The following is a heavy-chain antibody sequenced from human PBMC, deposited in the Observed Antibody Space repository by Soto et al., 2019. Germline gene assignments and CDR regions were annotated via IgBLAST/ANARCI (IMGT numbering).Heavy chain of an antibody. J-gene: IGHJ6*02. CDR2: INPKSGGT. CDR3: ARGDSTDCSNGVCSFFYNHDMDV. V-gene: IGHV1-2*04. D-gene: IGHD2-8*01. Sequence: QVQLVQSGAEVKKPGASVKVSCKASGYSFTDYHIHWVRQAPGQGLEWLGRINPKSGGTSTAQKFQGWVTMTPDTAISPASMELTRLTSGDTAIYYCARGDSTDCSNGVCSFFYNHDMDVWGQGTTVTVSS. CDR1: GYSFTDYH.